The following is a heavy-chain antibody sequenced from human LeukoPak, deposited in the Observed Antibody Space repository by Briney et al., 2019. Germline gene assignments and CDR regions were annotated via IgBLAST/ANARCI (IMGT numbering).Heavy chain of an antibody. V-gene: IGHV4-34*01. J-gene: IGHJ4*02. CDR1: GGSFSGYY. Sequence: SETLSLTCAVHGGSFSGYYWSWIRQPPGKGLEWIGEINHSGSTNYNPSLKSRVTISVDTSKNQFSLKLSSVTAADTAVYYCARADVGEYYYDSSGYYPLRYFDYWGQGTLVTVSS. CDR3: ARADVGEYYYDSSGYYPLRYFDY. D-gene: IGHD3-22*01. CDR2: INHSGST.